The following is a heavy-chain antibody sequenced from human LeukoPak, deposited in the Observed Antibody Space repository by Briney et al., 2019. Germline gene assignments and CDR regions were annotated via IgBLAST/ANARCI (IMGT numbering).Heavy chain of an antibody. D-gene: IGHD3-10*01. J-gene: IGHJ4*02. V-gene: IGHV1-69*01. CDR1: GGTFISYA. CDR3: APYGSGSRDY. CDR2: IIPIFGTA. Sequence: SVKVSCKASGGTFISYAISWVRQAPGQRLEWTGGIIPIFGTANYAQKCQGSVTITADESTSTAYMELSSLRSEDTAVYYCAPYGSGSRDYWGQGTLVTVSS.